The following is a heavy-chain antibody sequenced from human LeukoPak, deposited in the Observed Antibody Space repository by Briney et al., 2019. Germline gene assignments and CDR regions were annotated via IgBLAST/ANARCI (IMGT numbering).Heavy chain of an antibody. J-gene: IGHJ4*02. CDR2: ISSRGSTI. V-gene: IGHV3-11*01. Sequence: GGSLRLSCAASGFKFSDYYMSWVRQAPGKGLEWISYISSRGSTIDYADSVKGRFTISRDDAKNLLYLQMNSLRAEDTAVYYCARDQNYGDYEPFDYWGQGTLVTVSS. D-gene: IGHD4-17*01. CDR3: ARDQNYGDYEPFDY. CDR1: GFKFSDYY.